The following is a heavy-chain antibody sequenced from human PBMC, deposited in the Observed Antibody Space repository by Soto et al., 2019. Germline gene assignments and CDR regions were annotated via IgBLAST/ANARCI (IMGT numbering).Heavy chain of an antibody. CDR1: GFTFDDYA. CDR3: AKGRRGYSGYDYAAPFDY. Sequence: GGSLRLSCAASGFTFDDYAMHWVRQAPGKGLEWVSGISWNSGSIGYADSVKGRFTISRDNAKNSLYLQMNSLRAEDTALYYCAKGRRGYSGYDYAAPFDYWGQGTLVTVSS. CDR2: ISWNSGSI. J-gene: IGHJ4*02. V-gene: IGHV3-9*01. D-gene: IGHD5-12*01.